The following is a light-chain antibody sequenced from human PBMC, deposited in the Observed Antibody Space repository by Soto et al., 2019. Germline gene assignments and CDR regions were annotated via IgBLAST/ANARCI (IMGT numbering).Light chain of an antibody. J-gene: IGLJ2*01. V-gene: IGLV6-57*04. Sequence: NFMLTQPHSVSESPGKTVTISCTRSSGSIGSNSVQWYRQRPGSAPTIVIYEDDQRPSGVPNRFAGSIDRSSNSASLTISGLQTEDEADYYCQSYDTNTVVFGVGTKLTVL. CDR1: SGSIGSNS. CDR2: EDD. CDR3: QSYDTNTVV.